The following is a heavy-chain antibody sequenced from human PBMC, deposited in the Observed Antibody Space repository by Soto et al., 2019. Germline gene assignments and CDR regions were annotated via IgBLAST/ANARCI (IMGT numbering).Heavy chain of an antibody. V-gene: IGHV4-61*01. D-gene: IGHD6-13*01. CDR2: IYYSGST. CDR1: GGSVSSGSYY. J-gene: IGHJ4*02. CDR3: AAAAAGIFDY. Sequence: ASETLSLTCTVSGGSVSSGSYYWSWIRQPPGKGLEWIGYIYYSGSTNYNPSLKSRVTISVDTSKNQFSLKLSSVTAADTAVYYCAAAAAGIFDYWGQGTLVTVSS.